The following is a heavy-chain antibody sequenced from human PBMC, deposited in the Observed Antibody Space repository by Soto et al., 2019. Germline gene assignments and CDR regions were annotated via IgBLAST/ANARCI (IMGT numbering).Heavy chain of an antibody. CDR2: TYYRSKWYN. Sequence: SQTLSLTCAISGDSVSSNSAAWNWIRQSPSRGLEWLGRTYYRSKWYNDYAVSVKSRITINPDTSKNQFSLQLNSVTPEDTAVYYCARGYSIVVMTAGAAFDIWGQGTMVTVSS. CDR3: ARGYSIVVMTAGAAFDI. V-gene: IGHV6-1*01. D-gene: IGHD2-21*02. J-gene: IGHJ3*02. CDR1: GDSVSSNSAA.